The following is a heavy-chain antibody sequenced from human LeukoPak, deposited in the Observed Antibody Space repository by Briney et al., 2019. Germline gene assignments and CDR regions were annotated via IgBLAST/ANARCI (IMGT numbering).Heavy chain of an antibody. CDR2: IHFSRST. CDR3: ARNTDSSAWYYDY. Sequence: SETLSLTCTVSGGSITTYYWSWIRQPPGKGLEWIGYIHFSRSTNYNPSLKSRVTISVDTSKNQFSLKLSSVTAADTAVYYCARNTDSSAWYYDYWGQGTLVTVSS. J-gene: IGHJ4*02. D-gene: IGHD6-19*01. CDR1: GGSITTYY. V-gene: IGHV4-59*01.